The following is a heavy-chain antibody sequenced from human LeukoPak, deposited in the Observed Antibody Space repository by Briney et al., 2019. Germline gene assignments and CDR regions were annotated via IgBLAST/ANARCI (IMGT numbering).Heavy chain of an antibody. CDR2: IYYGGST. CDR3: ARHSYYYDSSGYHYYFDY. Sequence: ETLSLTCTVSGGSISSSSYYWGWIRQPPGTGLEWIGSIYYGGSTFSNPSLKSRVTISVDTSKNQFSLKLSSVTAADTAVYYCARHSYYYDSSGYHYYFDYWGQGTLVTVSS. V-gene: IGHV4-39*01. J-gene: IGHJ4*02. D-gene: IGHD3-22*01. CDR1: GGSISSSSYY.